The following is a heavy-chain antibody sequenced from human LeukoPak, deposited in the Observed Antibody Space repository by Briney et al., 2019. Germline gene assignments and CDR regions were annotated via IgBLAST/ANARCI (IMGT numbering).Heavy chain of an antibody. Sequence: PSETLSLTCAVYGGSFSGYYWSWIRQPPGKGLEWIGEINHSGSTNYNPSLKSRVTISVDTSKNQFSLKLSSVTAADTAVYYCARGPRVLMVYAISPRIFDYWGQGTLVTVSS. V-gene: IGHV4-34*01. CDR1: GGSFSGYY. J-gene: IGHJ4*02. CDR3: ARGPRVLMVYAISPRIFDY. D-gene: IGHD2-8*01. CDR2: INHSGST.